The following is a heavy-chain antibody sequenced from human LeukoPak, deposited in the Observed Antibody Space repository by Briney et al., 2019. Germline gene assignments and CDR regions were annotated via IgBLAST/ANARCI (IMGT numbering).Heavy chain of an antibody. Sequence: GGSLRLSCTASGFTFGDYAMNWVRQAPGKGLEWVSYISSSSSTIYYADSVKGRFTISRDNAKNSLYLQMNSLRAEDTAVYYCARESRDPGDYWGQGTLVTASS. V-gene: IGHV3-48*04. CDR1: GFTFGDYA. CDR2: ISSSSSTI. CDR3: ARESRDPGDY. D-gene: IGHD2-21*02. J-gene: IGHJ4*02.